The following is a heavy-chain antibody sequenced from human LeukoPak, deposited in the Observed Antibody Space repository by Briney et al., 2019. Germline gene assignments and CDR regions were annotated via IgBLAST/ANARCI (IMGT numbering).Heavy chain of an antibody. D-gene: IGHD2-21*02. CDR1: GGSITGHY. Sequence: SETLSLTCTVSGGSITGHYWTWIRQSPGKGLEGIGFVYDNGHTNYNSSLQSRVTMSVDTSTNQLSLKMTSVTAADTAIYYCARVFRGVVTSNWFDPWGQGTLVTVSS. V-gene: IGHV4-59*11. CDR3: ARVFRGVVTSNWFDP. J-gene: IGHJ5*02. CDR2: VYDNGHT.